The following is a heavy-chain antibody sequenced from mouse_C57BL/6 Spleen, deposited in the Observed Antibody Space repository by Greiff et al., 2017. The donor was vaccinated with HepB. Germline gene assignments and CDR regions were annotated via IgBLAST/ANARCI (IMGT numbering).Heavy chain of an antibody. J-gene: IGHJ3*01. CDR1: GFTFSDFY. CDR2: SRNKANDYTT. CDR3: ARDDLTY. V-gene: IGHV7-1*01. Sequence: EVKLVESGGGLVQSGRSLRLSCATSGFTFSDFYMEWVRQAPGKGLEWIAASRNKANDYTTEYSASVKGRFIVSRDTSQSILYLQMNALRAEDTAIYYCARDDLTYWGQGTLVTVSA.